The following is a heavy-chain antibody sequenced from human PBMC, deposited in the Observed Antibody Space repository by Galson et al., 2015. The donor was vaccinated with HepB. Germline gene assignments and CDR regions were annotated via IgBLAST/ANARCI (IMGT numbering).Heavy chain of an antibody. CDR3: VRSGDFSGYSSR. V-gene: IGHV3-73*01. CDR2: IRSKASGHAT. D-gene: IGHD6-13*01. CDR1: GFTFSGSA. J-gene: IGHJ4*02. Sequence: SLRLSCAASGFTFSGSAIHWVRQASGKGLEWVGRIRSKASGHATLYVPSLKGRFTISRDDSKNMAYLHMRSLKTDDTAVYYCVRSGDFSGYSSRWGQGTLVTVSS.